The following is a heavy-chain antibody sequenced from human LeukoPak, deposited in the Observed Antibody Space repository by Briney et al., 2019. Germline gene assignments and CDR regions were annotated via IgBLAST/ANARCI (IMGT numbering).Heavy chain of an antibody. J-gene: IGHJ4*02. Sequence: SVKVSCKASGGTFSSYAISWVRQAPGQGLEWMGRIIPILGIANYAQKFQGRVTITADRSTSTAYMELSSLRSEDTAVYYCARDARTYYYDSSGPVDWGQGTLVTVSS. D-gene: IGHD3-22*01. V-gene: IGHV1-69*04. CDR2: IIPILGIA. CDR3: ARDARTYYYDSSGPVD. CDR1: GGTFSSYA.